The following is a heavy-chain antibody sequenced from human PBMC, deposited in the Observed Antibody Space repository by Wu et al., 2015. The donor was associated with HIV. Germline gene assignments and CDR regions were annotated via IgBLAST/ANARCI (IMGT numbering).Heavy chain of an antibody. V-gene: IGHV1-69*13. CDR1: GGTFSNYA. Sequence: QVHLLQSGAEVKKSGSSVRVSCKASGGTFSNYALSWVRQAPGQGLEWMGRLIPMYGTADYAQKFQGRVTITADVSTNTAYMVVSSLRSDDTAVYYCAGGGGRTAMDPFDFWGQGTLVIVSS. D-gene: IGHD5-18*01. J-gene: IGHJ4*02. CDR2: LIPMYGTA. CDR3: AGGGGRTAMDPFDF.